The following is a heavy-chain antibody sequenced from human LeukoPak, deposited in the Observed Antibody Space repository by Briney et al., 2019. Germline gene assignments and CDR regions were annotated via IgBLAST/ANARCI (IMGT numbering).Heavy chain of an antibody. D-gene: IGHD3-22*01. V-gene: IGHV3-15*01. Sequence: GGSLRLSCTASGFSFTDAWMSWVRQAPGKGLEWVGRIKRRSDGGTTDYAAPVKGRFTISRDDSKDTLYLQMNSLKTDDTAIYYCTPVFPRSSGYSFADWAQGPLVTVPS. CDR1: GFSFTDAW. J-gene: IGHJ4*02. CDR3: TPVFPRSSGYSFAD. CDR2: IKRRSDGGTT.